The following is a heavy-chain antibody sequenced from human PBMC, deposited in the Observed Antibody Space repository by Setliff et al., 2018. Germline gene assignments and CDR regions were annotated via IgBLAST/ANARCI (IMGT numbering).Heavy chain of an antibody. D-gene: IGHD5-18*01. Sequence: SETLSLTCAVSGGSISSSNWWSWVRQPPGKGLEWIGEIYHSGSTNYNPSLKSRVTISVDKSKNQFSLKLSSVTAADTAVYYCARDGYSYGYYYYMDVWGKGTTVTV. J-gene: IGHJ6*03. V-gene: IGHV4-4*02. CDR2: IYHSGST. CDR3: ARDGYSYGYYYYMDV. CDR1: GGSISSSNW.